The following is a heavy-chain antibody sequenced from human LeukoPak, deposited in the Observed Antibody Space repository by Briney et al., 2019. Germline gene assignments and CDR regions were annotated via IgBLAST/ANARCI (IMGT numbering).Heavy chain of an antibody. D-gene: IGHD4-17*01. CDR1: GYTFTGYY. CDR3: ARYRDGLDY. J-gene: IGHJ4*02. V-gene: IGHV1-2*06. CDR2: IDPTNGIT. Sequence: GASVKVSCKASGYTFTGYYMHWVRQAPGQGLEWMGRIDPTNGITNYARKFEDRVTVTRDTSISTAYMELNSLTSDDTAVYYCARYRDGLDYWGQGTLVTVSS.